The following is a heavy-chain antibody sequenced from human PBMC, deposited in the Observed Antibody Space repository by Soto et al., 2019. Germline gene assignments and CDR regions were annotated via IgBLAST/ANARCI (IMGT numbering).Heavy chain of an antibody. CDR1: GFTLRSYG. CDR2: ISYDGSYK. V-gene: IGHV3-30*03. D-gene: IGHD1-1*01. J-gene: IGHJ6*04. CDR3: FRVGTGYDYFGMYL. Sequence: PGGTLSLSCVASGFTLRSYGMNWVRQAPGKGLEWVALISYDGSYKYYGDSVKGRFIISRDNSRNTLHLQMDSLRAEDTAVYYWFRVGTGYDYFGMYLWGKGTTGTGS.